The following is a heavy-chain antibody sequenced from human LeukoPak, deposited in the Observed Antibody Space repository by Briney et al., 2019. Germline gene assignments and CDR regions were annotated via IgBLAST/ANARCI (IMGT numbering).Heavy chain of an antibody. CDR3: AKDPATVVTPSFDY. Sequence: GGSLRLSCAASGFTFSRYWMFWVRQAPEKGLEWVAKIKPDGREQYYADSVKGRFTISRDNAKNSLYLQMNSLRAEDTAVYYCAKDPATVVTPSFDYWGQGTLVTVSS. J-gene: IGHJ4*02. D-gene: IGHD4-23*01. V-gene: IGHV3-7*03. CDR1: GFTFSRYW. CDR2: IKPDGREQ.